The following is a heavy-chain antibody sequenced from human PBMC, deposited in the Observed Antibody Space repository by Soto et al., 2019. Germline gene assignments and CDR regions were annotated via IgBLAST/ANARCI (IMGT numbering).Heavy chain of an antibody. CDR3: ARLRGFGGVIVKDY. D-gene: IGHD3-16*02. CDR1: GGSISSYY. J-gene: IGHJ4*02. Sequence: SETLSLTCTVSGGSISSYYWSWIRQPPGKGLEWIGEIYYSGSTNYNPSLKSRVTISVDTSKNQFSLKLSSVTAADTAVYYCARLRGFGGVIVKDYWGQGTLVTVSS. V-gene: IGHV4-59*12. CDR2: IYYSGST.